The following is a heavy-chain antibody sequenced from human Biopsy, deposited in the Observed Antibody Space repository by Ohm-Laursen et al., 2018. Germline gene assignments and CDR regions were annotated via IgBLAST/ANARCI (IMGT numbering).Heavy chain of an antibody. Sequence: GTLSLTCPVSGGSISSDYWSWIRQTPGKGLEWIGCIYYSGSTNYNPSLKSRVTISVDTSKNQFSLRLNSVTAADTAVYYCARATNSTGWPYYYFYGMDVWGQGTTVTVSS. V-gene: IGHV4-59*01. D-gene: IGHD2/OR15-2a*01. CDR3: ARATNSTGWPYYYFYGMDV. CDR2: IYYSGST. J-gene: IGHJ6*02. CDR1: GGSISSDY.